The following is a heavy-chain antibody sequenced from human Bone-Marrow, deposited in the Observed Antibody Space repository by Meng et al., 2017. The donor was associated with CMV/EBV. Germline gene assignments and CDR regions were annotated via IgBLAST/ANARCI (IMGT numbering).Heavy chain of an antibody. J-gene: IGHJ6*02. CDR3: ARDYDFWSGYSPAYYYYGMDV. V-gene: IGHV1-18*01. CDR2: ISAYNGNT. D-gene: IGHD3-3*01. Sequence: ASVKVSCKASGYTFTSYTISWVRQAPGQGLEWMGWISAYNGNTNYAQKLQGRVTMTTDTSTSTAYMELRSLRSDDTAVYYCARDYDFWSGYSPAYYYYGMDVWGQGTTVTVSS. CDR1: GYTFTSYT.